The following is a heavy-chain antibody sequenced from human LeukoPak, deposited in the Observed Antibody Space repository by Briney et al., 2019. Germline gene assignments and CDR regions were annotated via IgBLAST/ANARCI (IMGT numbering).Heavy chain of an antibody. D-gene: IGHD3-16*02. J-gene: IGHJ4*02. Sequence: WIRQPPGKGLEWVARIKSKTDGETTDYAAPVKGRFTISRDDSKNTLYLQMNSLKTEDTAVYYCTTDYYDYVWGSYRPDYWGQGTLVTVSS. V-gene: IGHV3-15*01. CDR2: IKSKTDGETT. CDR3: TTDYYDYVWGSYRPDY.